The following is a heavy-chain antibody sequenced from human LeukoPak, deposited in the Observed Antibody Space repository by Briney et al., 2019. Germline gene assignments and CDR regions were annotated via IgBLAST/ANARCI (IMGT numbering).Heavy chain of an antibody. CDR1: GFTFSNAW. V-gene: IGHV3-15*01. CDR2: IKSKTDGGTT. CDR3: TPGEIMWNDAFDI. J-gene: IGHJ3*02. D-gene: IGHD3-10*01. Sequence: GGSLRLSCAASGFTFSNAWMSWVRQAPGKGLEWVGRIKSKTDGGTTDYAAPVKGRFTISRDDSKNTLYLQMNSLKTEDTAVYYCTPGEIMWNDAFDIWGQGTMVTVSS.